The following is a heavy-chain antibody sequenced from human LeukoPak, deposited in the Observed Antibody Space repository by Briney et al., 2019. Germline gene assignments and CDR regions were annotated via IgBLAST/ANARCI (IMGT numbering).Heavy chain of an antibody. CDR2: ISSSSSYI. V-gene: IGHV3-21*01. J-gene: IGHJ4*02. CDR1: GFTFSSYS. Sequence: GGSLRLSCAASGFTFSSYSMNRVRQAPGKGLEWVSCISSSSSYIYSADSVKGRFTISRDNSKNTLYLQMNSLRAEDTAVYYCARAQTTGGYYFDYWGQGTLVTVSS. CDR3: ARAQTTGGYYFDY. D-gene: IGHD4-4*01.